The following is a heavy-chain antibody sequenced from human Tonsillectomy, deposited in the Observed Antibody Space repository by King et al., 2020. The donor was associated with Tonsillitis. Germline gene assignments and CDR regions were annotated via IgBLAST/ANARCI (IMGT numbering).Heavy chain of an antibody. CDR3: ARNTGTDYCGSGSLGGY. V-gene: IGHV3-48*02. CDR1: GFTFSSYS. D-gene: IGHD3-10*01. J-gene: IGHJ4*02. Sequence: VQLVESGGGLVQPGGSLRLSCAASGFTFSSYSMNWVRQAPGKGLEWMSYINSDSGARFYSDSVKGRLTISRDNAKNSLYLQMNSLRDEDTALYYCARNTGTDYCGSGSLGGYWGQGTLVTVSS. CDR2: INSDSGAR.